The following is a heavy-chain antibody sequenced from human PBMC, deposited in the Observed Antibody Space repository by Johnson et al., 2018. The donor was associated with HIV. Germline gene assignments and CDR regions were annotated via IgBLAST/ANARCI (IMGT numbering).Heavy chain of an antibody. CDR2: VYSTFGT. CDR3: ARVPPWALGATGWFDALDI. Sequence: EQLVESGGGVVQPGGSLRLSCAASGFTFSSYAMSWVRQAPGKGLDWVSAVYSTFGTYYADSVKGRFTISRDNSKNTLSLQLNSLRAEDTAVYYCARVPPWALGATGWFDALDIWGQGTMVTVSS. D-gene: IGHD1-26*01. V-gene: IGHV3-66*02. J-gene: IGHJ3*02. CDR1: GFTFSSYA.